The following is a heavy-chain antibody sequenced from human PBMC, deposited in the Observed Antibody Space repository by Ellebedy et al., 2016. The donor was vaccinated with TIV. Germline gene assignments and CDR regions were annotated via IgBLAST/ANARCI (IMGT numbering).Heavy chain of an antibody. V-gene: IGHV3-30*14. D-gene: IGHD3-9*01. CDR2: LSYEGSNK. Sequence: PGGSLRLSCAASGFTLGRYAMFWVRQAPGKGLEWVAILSYEGSNKYCADSVKGRFTISRDTSMNTLSLQMNSLRPEDTAVYYCARGPRYYYDYYVDVWGKGTTVTVSS. J-gene: IGHJ6*03. CDR1: GFTLGRYA. CDR3: ARGPRYYYDYYVDV.